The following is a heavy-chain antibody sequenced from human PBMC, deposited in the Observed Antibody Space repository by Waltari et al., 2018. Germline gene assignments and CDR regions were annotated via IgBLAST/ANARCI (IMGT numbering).Heavy chain of an antibody. J-gene: IGHJ3*02. CDR1: GASINSGDYY. Sequence: QVHLQESGPGLAKPSQTLSLTCSVSGASINSGDYYWSWIRQPPGKGLEWIGYISYSGTTYYTPSLKSRVSISLDTAKNDFSLEVRTVTAADTAMYYCARVDTIFGVVPHADAFDIWAKGQWSPSLQ. CDR2: ISYSGTT. V-gene: IGHV4-30-4*08. CDR3: ARVDTIFGVVPHADAFDI. D-gene: IGHD3-3*01.